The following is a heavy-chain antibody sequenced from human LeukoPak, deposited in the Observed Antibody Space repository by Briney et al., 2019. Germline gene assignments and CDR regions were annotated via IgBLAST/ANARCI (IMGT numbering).Heavy chain of an antibody. CDR1: GFSFCVYP. V-gene: IGHV3-30*04. CDR2: ISYDASND. Sequence: APRVSSVPPGFSFCVYPMYCVRQTPGKGLEWVSVISYDASNDFYRDSVRGRFTISRDNARNTVYLQMDTLKPEDTAVYYCARSPGFPFGYMDVWGKGTMVIVSS. CDR3: ARSPGFPFGYMDV. J-gene: IGHJ6*03. D-gene: IGHD1-14*01.